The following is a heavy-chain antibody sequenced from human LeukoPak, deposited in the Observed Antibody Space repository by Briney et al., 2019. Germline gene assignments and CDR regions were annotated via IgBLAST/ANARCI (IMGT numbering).Heavy chain of an antibody. CDR1: GYTFTGYY. D-gene: IGHD4-17*01. CDR3: ARVRDYGSPFDP. CDR2: INPNSGGT. V-gene: IGHV1-2*02. J-gene: IGHJ5*02. Sequence: GASVKVSCKASGYTFTGYYMHWVRQAPGQGHEWMGWINPNSGGTNYAQKFQGRVTMTRDTSISTAYMELSRLRSDDTAVYYCARVRDYGSPFDPWGQGTLVTVSS.